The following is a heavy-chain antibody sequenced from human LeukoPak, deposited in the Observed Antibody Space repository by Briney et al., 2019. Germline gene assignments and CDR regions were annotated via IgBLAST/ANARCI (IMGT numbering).Heavy chain of an antibody. Sequence: LTGRSLRLSCAASGFLFSRCAMSWVRQAPGKGLEWVSSISGAGDIAHYAESVKGRFTISRDNSGNTLYVQMDSLRAEDTAVYYCAKVKSSLTLIGAWGQGTLVTVSS. V-gene: IGHV3-23*01. CDR1: GFLFSRCA. J-gene: IGHJ5*02. CDR3: AKVKSSLTLIGA. CDR2: ISGAGDIA. D-gene: IGHD2-8*01.